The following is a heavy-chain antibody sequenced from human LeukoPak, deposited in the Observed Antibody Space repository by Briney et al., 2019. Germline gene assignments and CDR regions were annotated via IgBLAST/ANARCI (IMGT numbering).Heavy chain of an antibody. V-gene: IGHV1-69*13. CDR3: ARCTYQLPHYYYYMDV. CDR1: GGTFSSYA. D-gene: IGHD2-2*01. CDR2: IIPIFGTA. Sequence: SVKVSCKASGGTFSSYAVSWVRQAPGQGLEWMGGIIPIFGTANYAQKFQGRVTITADESTSTAYMELSSLRSEDTAVYYCARCTYQLPHYYYYMDVWGKGTTVTVSS. J-gene: IGHJ6*03.